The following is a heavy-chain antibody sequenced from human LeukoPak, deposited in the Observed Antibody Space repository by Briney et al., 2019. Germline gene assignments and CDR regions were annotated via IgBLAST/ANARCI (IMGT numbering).Heavy chain of an antibody. CDR2: IRFDGNNK. CDR3: ARDSKWYYDFWSGPPWGPNIDY. CDR1: GFTFSSYG. V-gene: IGHV3-30*02. D-gene: IGHD3-3*01. Sequence: GGSLRLSCAASGFTFSSYGMHWVRQAPGKGLEWVAFIRFDGNNKYYADSVKGRFTISRDNSKNTLYLQMNTLRAEDTAVYYCARDSKWYYDFWSGPPWGPNIDYWGQGTLVTVSS. J-gene: IGHJ4*02.